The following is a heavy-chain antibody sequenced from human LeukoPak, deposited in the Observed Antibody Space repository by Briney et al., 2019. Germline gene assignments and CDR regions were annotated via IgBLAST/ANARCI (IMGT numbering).Heavy chain of an antibody. D-gene: IGHD3-3*01. CDR1: GGSISSYY. J-gene: IGHJ3*02. V-gene: IGHV4-59*01. CDR3: ARDRGDYDLWSGYSQTDAFDI. CDR2: IYYSGST. Sequence: SETLSLTCTVSGGSISSYYWSWIRQPPGKGLEWIGYIYYSGSTNYNPSLKSRVTISVDTSKNQFSLKLSSVTAADTAVYYCARDRGDYDLWSGYSQTDAFDIWGQGTMVTVSS.